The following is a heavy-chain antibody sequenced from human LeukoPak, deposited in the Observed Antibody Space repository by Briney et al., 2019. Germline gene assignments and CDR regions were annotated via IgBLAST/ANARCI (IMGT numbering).Heavy chain of an antibody. CDR1: GYTFTSYA. D-gene: IGHD1/OR15-1a*01. Sequence: ASVKVSCKASGYTFTSYAMHWVRQAPGQGLEWMGWINAGNGNTKYSQKFQGRVTITRDTSASTAYMELSSLRSEDTAVYYCARADTPNNYYYYGMDVWGQGTTVTVSS. V-gene: IGHV1-3*01. J-gene: IGHJ6*02. CDR2: INAGNGNT. CDR3: ARADTPNNYYYYGMDV.